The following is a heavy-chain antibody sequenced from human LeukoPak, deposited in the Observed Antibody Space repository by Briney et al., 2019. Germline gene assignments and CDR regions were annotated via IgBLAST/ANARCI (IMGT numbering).Heavy chain of an antibody. CDR1: GYTFTGYY. D-gene: IGHD3-3*01. CDR2: INPSGGST. CDR3: AGSVLELEAQIDY. J-gene: IGHJ4*02. V-gene: IGHV1-46*01. Sequence: ASVKVSCKASGYTFTGYYMHWVRQAPGQGLEWMGIINPSGGSTSYAQKFQGRVTMTRDTSTSTVYMELSSLRSEDTAVYYCAGSVLELEAQIDYWGQGTLVTVSS.